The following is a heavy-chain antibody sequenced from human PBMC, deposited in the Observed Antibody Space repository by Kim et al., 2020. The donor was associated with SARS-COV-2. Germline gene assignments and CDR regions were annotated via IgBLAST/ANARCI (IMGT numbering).Heavy chain of an antibody. D-gene: IGHD2-15*01. J-gene: IGHJ5*02. V-gene: IGHV4-34*01. Sequence: SETLSLTCAVYGGSFSGYYWSWIRQPPGKGLEWIGEINHSGSTNYNPSLKSRVTISVDTSKNQFSLKLSSVTAADTAVYYCARFSVVVAATPYSSSFDPWSQGTLVTVSS. CDR3: ARFSVVVAATPYSSSFDP. CDR2: INHSGST. CDR1: GGSFSGYY.